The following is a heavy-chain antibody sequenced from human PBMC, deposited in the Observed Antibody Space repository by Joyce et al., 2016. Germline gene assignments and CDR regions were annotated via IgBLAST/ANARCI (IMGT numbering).Heavy chain of an antibody. Sequence: EVQLLESGGGLVQPGGSLRLSCAASGLNFRNYAMNWVRQAPGKGREWVSSISGSGDRTYYADAVKGRFTISRDNSKNTLYLQMNSLRAEDTAVYYCAKSPHYGDPPYNWFGPWGQGTLVTVSS. CDR2: ISGSGDRT. V-gene: IGHV3-23*01. D-gene: IGHD4-17*01. J-gene: IGHJ5*02. CDR3: AKSPHYGDPPYNWFGP. CDR1: GLNFRNYA.